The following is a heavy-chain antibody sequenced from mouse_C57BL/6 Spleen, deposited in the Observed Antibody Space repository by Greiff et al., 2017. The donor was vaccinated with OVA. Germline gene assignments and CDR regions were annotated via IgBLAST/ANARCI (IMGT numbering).Heavy chain of an antibody. CDR3: ARHDGYYVDAMDY. CDR2: IWSDGST. D-gene: IGHD2-3*01. CDR1: GFSLTSYG. Sequence: VQVVESGPGLVAPSQSLSITCTVSGFSLTSYGVHWVRQPPGKGLEWLVVIWSDGSTTYNSALKSRLSISKDNSKSQVFLKMNSLQTDDTAMYYCARHDGYYVDAMDYWGQGTSVTVSS. J-gene: IGHJ4*01. V-gene: IGHV2-6-1*01.